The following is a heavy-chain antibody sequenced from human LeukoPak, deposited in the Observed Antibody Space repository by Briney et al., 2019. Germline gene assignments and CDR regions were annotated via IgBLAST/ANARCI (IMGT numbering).Heavy chain of an antibody. D-gene: IGHD6-19*01. J-gene: IGHJ4*02. V-gene: IGHV3-23*01. Sequence: GGSLRVCCAASGFTFSSYAMSWVRQAPGRGLEWVSAISGSGCSTYYADSVKGRFTISRDNSKNTLYLQMNSLRAEDTAVYYCAKAGLEEYSSVWYGSSDRGEIDYWGQGTLVTVSS. CDR1: GFTFSSYA. CDR2: ISGSGCST. CDR3: AKAGLEEYSSVWYGSSDRGEIDY.